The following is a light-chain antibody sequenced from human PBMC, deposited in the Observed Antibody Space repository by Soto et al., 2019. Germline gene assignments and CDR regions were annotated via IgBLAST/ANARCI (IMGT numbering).Light chain of an antibody. CDR1: QSVRSN. V-gene: IGKV3-20*01. CDR2: AAS. Sequence: EFVLQQSPAPLSLSPGERATLSCRASQSVRSNLAWYQQKPGQAPRLLMSAASSRATGIPDRFSGSGSGTDFTLTISRLEAEDFAVYYCQQSSSSPITFGQGTRLEIK. J-gene: IGKJ5*01. CDR3: QQSSSSPIT.